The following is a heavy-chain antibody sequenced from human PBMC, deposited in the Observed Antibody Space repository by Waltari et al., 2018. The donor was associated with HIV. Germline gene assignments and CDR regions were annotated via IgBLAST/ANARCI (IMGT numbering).Heavy chain of an antibody. D-gene: IGHD2-15*01. Sequence: EVQLLESGGGLVQPGGSLRLSCAASGFTFSSYWMHWVRQAPGKGLVWVSRSKGEGSSTAYADSVKGRFTISRDNAKNRLYLQVNSLRAEDTAVYYCARGFRVGCSDATCYSHYWGQGTLVTVSS. CDR3: ARGFRVGCSDATCYSHY. V-gene: IGHV3-74*01. CDR1: GFTFSSYW. CDR2: SKGEGSST. J-gene: IGHJ4*02.